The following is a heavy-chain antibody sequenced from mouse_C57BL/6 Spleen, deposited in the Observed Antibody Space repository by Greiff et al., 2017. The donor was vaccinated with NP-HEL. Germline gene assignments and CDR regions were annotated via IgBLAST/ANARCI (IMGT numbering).Heavy chain of an antibody. Sequence: VQLQQSGPELVKPGASVKISCKASGYAFSSSWMNWVKQRPGKGLEWIGRIYPGDGDTNYNGKFKGKATLTADKSSSTAYMQLSSLTSEDSAVYFCARNPSITTVVEGFAYWGQGTLVTVSA. V-gene: IGHV1-82*01. D-gene: IGHD1-1*01. CDR1: GYAFSSSW. J-gene: IGHJ3*01. CDR3: ARNPSITTVVEGFAY. CDR2: IYPGDGDT.